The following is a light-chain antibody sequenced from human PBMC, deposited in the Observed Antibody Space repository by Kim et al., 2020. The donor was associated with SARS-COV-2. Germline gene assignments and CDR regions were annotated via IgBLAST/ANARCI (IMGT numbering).Light chain of an antibody. Sequence: GKSITISCTGTSSDVGSYNLVSWYQQHPGKAPKLMIYEGSKRPSGVSNRFSRSKSGNTASLTISGLQAEDEADYYCCSYAGSSTWVFGGGTQLTVL. J-gene: IGLJ3*02. CDR1: SSDVGSYNL. CDR2: EGS. V-gene: IGLV2-23*01. CDR3: CSYAGSSTWV.